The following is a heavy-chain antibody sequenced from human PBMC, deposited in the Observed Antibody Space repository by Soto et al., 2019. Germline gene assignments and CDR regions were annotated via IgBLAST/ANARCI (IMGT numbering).Heavy chain of an antibody. CDR3: ASAYYDFWSGYDY. CDR1: AFTFSSYA. Sequence: GGSLRLSCAASAFTFSSYAMHWVRQAPGKGLEWVAVISYDGSNKYYADSVKGRFTISRDNSKNTLYLQMNSLRAEDTAVYYCASAYYDFWSGYDYWGQGTLVTGSS. V-gene: IGHV3-30-3*01. J-gene: IGHJ4*02. D-gene: IGHD3-3*01. CDR2: ISYDGSNK.